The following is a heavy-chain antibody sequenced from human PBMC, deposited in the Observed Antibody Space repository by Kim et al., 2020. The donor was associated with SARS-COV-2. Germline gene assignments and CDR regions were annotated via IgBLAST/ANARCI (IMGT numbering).Heavy chain of an antibody. J-gene: IGHJ4*02. Sequence: LKSRVTISVDTSKNQFSLKLSSVTAADTAVYYCARGWAITFGGVIVLDYWGQGTLVTVSS. CDR3: ARGWAITFGGVIVLDY. D-gene: IGHD3-16*02. V-gene: IGHV4-34*01.